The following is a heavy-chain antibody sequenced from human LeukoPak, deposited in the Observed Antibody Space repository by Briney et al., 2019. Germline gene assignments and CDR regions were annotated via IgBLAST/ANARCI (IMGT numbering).Heavy chain of an antibody. J-gene: IGHJ4*02. D-gene: IGHD6-6*01. CDR3: ARVRPKGRQLVPYFDY. CDR1: GYTFTSYA. CDR2: INTNTGNP. V-gene: IGHV7-4-1*02. Sequence: ASVKVSCKASGYTFTSYAMNWVRQAPGQGLEWMGWINTNTGNPTYAQGFTGRFVFSLDTSVSTAYLQISSLKADDTAVYYCARVRPKGRQLVPYFDYWGQGTLVTVSS.